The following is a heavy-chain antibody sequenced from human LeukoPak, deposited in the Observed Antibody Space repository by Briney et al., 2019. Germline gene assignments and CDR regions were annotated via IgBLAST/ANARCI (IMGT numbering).Heavy chain of an antibody. Sequence: ASVKVSCKASGYTFTSYYMHWVRQAPGQGLEWMGITNPSGGSTSYAQKFQGRVTMTRDTSTSTVYMELSSLRSEDTAVYYCARNVEMATLSYWGQGTLVTVSS. CDR3: ARNVEMATLSY. V-gene: IGHV1-46*01. CDR2: TNPSGGST. D-gene: IGHD5-24*01. CDR1: GYTFTSYY. J-gene: IGHJ4*02.